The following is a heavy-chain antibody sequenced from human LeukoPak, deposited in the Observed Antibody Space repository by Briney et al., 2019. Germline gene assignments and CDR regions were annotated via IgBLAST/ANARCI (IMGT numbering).Heavy chain of an antibody. CDR3: AKTLPYSGGWRATFDF. CDR1: GDSISSHSHF. D-gene: IGHD6-19*01. Sequence: SETLSLTCTVSGDSISSHSHFWGWIRQPPGKGLEWIGNIHYIGSTYYNPSLKSRVTISVDTSTNQFSLKLSSVTAADTAVYYCAKTLPYSGGWRATFDFWGQGTLVTVSS. V-gene: IGHV4-39*01. J-gene: IGHJ4*02. CDR2: IHYIGST.